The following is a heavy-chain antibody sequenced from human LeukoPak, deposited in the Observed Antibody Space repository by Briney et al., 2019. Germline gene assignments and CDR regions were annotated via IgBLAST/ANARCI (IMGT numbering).Heavy chain of an antibody. Sequence: GGSLRLSCAASGFTFSSYAMHWVRQVSGKGLERVSGINGNGGSTYYADSVKGRFTISRDDSKNTLYLQMNSLRADDTAVYYCAKAYSASPGGYFDYWGQGALVTVSS. D-gene: IGHD1-26*01. J-gene: IGHJ4*02. CDR2: INGNGGST. CDR3: AKAYSASPGGYFDY. CDR1: GFTFSSYA. V-gene: IGHV3-23*01.